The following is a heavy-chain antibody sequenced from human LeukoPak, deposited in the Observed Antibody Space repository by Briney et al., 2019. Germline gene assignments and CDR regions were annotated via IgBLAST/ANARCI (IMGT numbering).Heavy chain of an antibody. CDR2: IIPILGTA. D-gene: IGHD2-2*02. Sequence: SVKVSCKASRGTFSSYAISWVRQAPGQGLEWMGGIIPILGTANYAQKFQGRVTITADESTSTAYMELSSLRSEDTAVYYCARDRPGGYCSSTNCYMVSPFHPWGQGNLVTVSS. V-gene: IGHV1-69*13. J-gene: IGHJ5*02. CDR1: RGTFSSYA. CDR3: ARDRPGGYCSSTNCYMVSPFHP.